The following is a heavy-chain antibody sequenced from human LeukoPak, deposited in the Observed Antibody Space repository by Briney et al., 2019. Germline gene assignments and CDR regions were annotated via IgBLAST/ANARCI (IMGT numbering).Heavy chain of an antibody. V-gene: IGHV3-23*01. J-gene: IGHJ4*02. D-gene: IGHD3-3*01. Sequence: GGSLRLSCAASGFTFSSYAMSWVRQAPGEGLEWVSAISGSGGSTYYADSVKGRFTISRDNSKNTLYLQMNSLRAEDTAVYYCAKAGVVSISSEWWGQGTLVTVSS. CDR1: GFTFSSYA. CDR2: ISGSGGST. CDR3: AKAGVVSISSEW.